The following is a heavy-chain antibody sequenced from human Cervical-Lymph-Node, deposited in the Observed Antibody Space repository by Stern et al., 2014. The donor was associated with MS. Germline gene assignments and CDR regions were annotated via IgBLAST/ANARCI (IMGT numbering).Heavy chain of an antibody. CDR1: GYTLTNYP. D-gene: IGHD5-18*01. J-gene: IGHJ4*02. Sequence: VQLVASGSELMEPGASVKVSCKASGYTLTNYPMNWVRQAPGQGLEWMGWINTHTGNSTYAQGFTGRFVFSLDTSVSTAYLHISSLKAEDTAVYYCARDFVDTAMITRSDYLDSWGQGTLVTVSS. CDR3: ARDFVDTAMITRSDYLDS. V-gene: IGHV7-4-1*02. CDR2: INTHTGNS.